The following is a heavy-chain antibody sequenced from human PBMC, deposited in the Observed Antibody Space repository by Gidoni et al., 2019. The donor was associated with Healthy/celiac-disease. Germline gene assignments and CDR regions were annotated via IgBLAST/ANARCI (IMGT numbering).Heavy chain of an antibody. D-gene: IGHD3-10*01. CDR1: GGSFSGYY. V-gene: IGHV4-34*01. CDR3: ARVWQNYYGSGYGMDV. Sequence: QVQLQQWGAGLLKPSDTLSLTCAVYGGSFSGYYWSWIRQPPGKGLEWIGEINHSGSTNYNPSLKSRVTISVDTSKNQFSLKLSSVTAADTAVYYCARVWQNYYGSGYGMDVWGQGTTVTVSS. J-gene: IGHJ6*02. CDR2: INHSGST.